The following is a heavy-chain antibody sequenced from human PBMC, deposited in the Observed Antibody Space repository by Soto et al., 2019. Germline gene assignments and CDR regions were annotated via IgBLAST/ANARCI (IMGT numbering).Heavy chain of an antibody. J-gene: IGHJ4*02. CDR2: IIPIFGTA. D-gene: IGHD3-16*01. Sequence: SVKVSCKASGGTFSIYAISWVRQAPGQGLEWMGGIIPIFGTANYAQKLQGRVTMTTDTSTRTAYMELRSLRYDDTAMYYCARDFTGWPPDGVDYWGQGTQVTVSS. CDR1: GGTFSIYA. CDR3: ARDFTGWPPDGVDY. V-gene: IGHV1-69*05.